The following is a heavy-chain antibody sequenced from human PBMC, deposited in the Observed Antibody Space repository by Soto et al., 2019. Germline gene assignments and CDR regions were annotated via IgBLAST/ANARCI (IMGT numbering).Heavy chain of an antibody. CDR1: GFTFSTYA. Sequence: EVQLVESGGGLGQPGGSLRLSCAASGFTFSTYAMNWVRQAPGKGLEWVSYITGGDNTKYYADSVRGRFAISRDNAKNSLYLQMNSLRAEDTAVYFCARGDETVVLPGLFDFWGQGTLVSVSS. CDR3: ARGDETVVLPGLFDF. J-gene: IGHJ4*02. D-gene: IGHD2-2*01. V-gene: IGHV3-48*01. CDR2: ITGGDNTK.